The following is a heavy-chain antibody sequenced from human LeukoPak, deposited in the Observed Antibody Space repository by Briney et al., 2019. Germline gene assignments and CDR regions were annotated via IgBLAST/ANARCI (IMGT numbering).Heavy chain of an antibody. Sequence: DSVKVSCKASGYTFTSYDINWVRQATGQGLEWMGWMNPNSGNTGYAQKFQGRVTMTRNTSISTAYMELSSLRSEDTAVYYCARGRGGYFPFDPWGQGTLVTVSS. V-gene: IGHV1-8*01. D-gene: IGHD2-2*03. CDR1: GYTFTSYD. CDR2: MNPNSGNT. CDR3: ARGRGGYFPFDP. J-gene: IGHJ5*02.